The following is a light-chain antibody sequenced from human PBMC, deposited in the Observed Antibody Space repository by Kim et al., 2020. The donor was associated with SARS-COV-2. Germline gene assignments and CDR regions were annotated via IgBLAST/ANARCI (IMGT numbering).Light chain of an antibody. V-gene: IGLV3-1*01. CDR3: QAWDSTTGV. CDR2: QNN. CDR1: KWGDTF. Sequence: SGSPGQTASIPCSGDKWGDTFASWFQQKPGQSPVLVIYQNNKRPSGIPERFSGSNSGSTATLTISGTQTMDEADYYCQAWDSTTGVFGGGTRLTVL. J-gene: IGLJ3*02.